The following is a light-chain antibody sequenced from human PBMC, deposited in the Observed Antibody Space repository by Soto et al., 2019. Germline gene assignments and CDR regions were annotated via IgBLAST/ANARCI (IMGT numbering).Light chain of an antibody. CDR1: SSDIGGHHF. CDR2: EVT. V-gene: IGLV2-14*01. CDR3: SSYTSSSLYV. Sequence: QSVLTQPASVSGSPGQSITISCTGTSSDIGGHHFVSWYQQQSGKAPKLVIYEVTDRPSGVSDRFSGSKSGNTASLTISGLQPEDEADYYCSSYTSSSLYVFGTGTKGTVL. J-gene: IGLJ1*01.